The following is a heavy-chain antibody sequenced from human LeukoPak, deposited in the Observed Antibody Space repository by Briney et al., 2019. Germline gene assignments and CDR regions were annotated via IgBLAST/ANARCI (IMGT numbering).Heavy chain of an antibody. CDR1: GYTFTGYY. V-gene: IGHV1-2*02. CDR2: INPNSGGT. CDR3: ATYCSGGSCYLGHYYYGMDV. J-gene: IGHJ6*02. Sequence: ASVKVSCKASGYTFTGYYMHWVRQAPGQGLEWMGWINPNSGGTNYAQKFQGRVAMTRDTSISTAYMELSRLRSDDTAVYYCATYCSGGSCYLGHYYYGMDVWGQGTTVTVSS. D-gene: IGHD2-15*01.